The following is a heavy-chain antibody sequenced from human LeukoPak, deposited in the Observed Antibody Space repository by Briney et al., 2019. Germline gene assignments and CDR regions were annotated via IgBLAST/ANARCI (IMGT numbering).Heavy chain of an antibody. D-gene: IGHD1-7*01. V-gene: IGHV3-11*01. J-gene: IGHJ5*02. Sequence: GGSLRLSCAASGFTFSDYYMSWIRQAPGKGLEWVSYISSSGSTIYYADSVKGRLTISRDNAKNSLYLQMNSLRAEDTAVYYCARDLDPELNTDRWFDPWGQGTLVTVSS. CDR3: ARDLDPELNTDRWFDP. CDR2: ISSSGSTI. CDR1: GFTFSDYY.